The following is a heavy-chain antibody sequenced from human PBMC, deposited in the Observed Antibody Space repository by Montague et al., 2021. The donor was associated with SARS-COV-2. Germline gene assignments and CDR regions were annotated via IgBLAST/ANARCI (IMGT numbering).Heavy chain of an antibody. D-gene: IGHD6-13*01. CDR3: VRAFSNSFKWFDP. Sequence: CAISGDSVSINTAAWNLIMQSPSRGLEWLGRTYYGSKWYYDYAVSVQSRMTISPDTSKNQFSLQLSSVTPEDTAVYYCVRAFSNSFKWFDPWGQGTLVTVSS. J-gene: IGHJ5*02. V-gene: IGHV6-1*01. CDR1: GDSVSINTAA. CDR2: TYYGSKWYY.